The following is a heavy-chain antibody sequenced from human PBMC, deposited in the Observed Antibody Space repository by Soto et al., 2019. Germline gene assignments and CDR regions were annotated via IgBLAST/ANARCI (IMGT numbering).Heavy chain of an antibody. Sequence: SETLSLTCTVSGGSISSSSYYWGWIRQPPGKGLEWIGSIYYSGSTYYNPSLKSRVTISVDTSKNQFSLKLSSVTAADTAVYYCSLAVAGPYYFDYWGQGTLVTVS. CDR1: GGSISSSSYY. CDR2: IYYSGST. J-gene: IGHJ4*02. V-gene: IGHV4-39*01. CDR3: SLAVAGPYYFDY. D-gene: IGHD6-19*01.